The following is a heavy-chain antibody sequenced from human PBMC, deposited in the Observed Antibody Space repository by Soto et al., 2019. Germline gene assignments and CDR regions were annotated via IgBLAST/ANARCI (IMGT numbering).Heavy chain of an antibody. V-gene: IGHV3-21*01. CDR3: ARDRWGVVVTSLDV. D-gene: IGHD3-22*01. CDR1: GFTFSSYS. J-gene: IGHJ6*02. Sequence: PGESLRLSCAASGFTFSSYSMNWVRQAPGKGLEWVSSISSSSSYIYYADSVKGRFTISRDNAKNSLYLQMNSLRAEDTAVYYCARDRWGVVVTSLDVWGQGTTVTVSS. CDR2: ISSSSSYI.